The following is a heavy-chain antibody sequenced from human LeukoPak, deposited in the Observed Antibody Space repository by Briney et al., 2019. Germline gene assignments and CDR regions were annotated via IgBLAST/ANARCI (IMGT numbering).Heavy chain of an antibody. CDR2: IYYNGIT. CDR3: ARAYCVGDCSVLHIYFDN. CDR1: GGSISSSPYH. Sequence: PSETLSLTCTVSGGSISSSPYHWGWIRQPPGKGLEWIGTIYYNGITYYNPSLRSRVTISVDMSKNQFSLKLSSVTAADTAVYYCARAYCVGDCSVLHIYFDNWGQGTLVTVSS. J-gene: IGHJ4*02. V-gene: IGHV4-39*07. D-gene: IGHD2-21*02.